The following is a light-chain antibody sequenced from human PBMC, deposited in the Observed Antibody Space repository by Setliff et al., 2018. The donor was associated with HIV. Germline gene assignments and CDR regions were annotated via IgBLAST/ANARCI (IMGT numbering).Light chain of an antibody. CDR3: QSYDTSLSGRGAV. CDR2: DDS. J-gene: IGLJ1*01. V-gene: IGLV2-23*01. Sequence: QSVLTQPASVSGSPGQSITISCTGTSSDIGTYNLVSWYQQYPGKAPKLMIYDDSKRPSGLSNRFSGSKSGNTASLTISGLQAEDEADYYCQSYDTSLSGRGAVFGTGTKVTVL. CDR1: SSDIGTYNL.